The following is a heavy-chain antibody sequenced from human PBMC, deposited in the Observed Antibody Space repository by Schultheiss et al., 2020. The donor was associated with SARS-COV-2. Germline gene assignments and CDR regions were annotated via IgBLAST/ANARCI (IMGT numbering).Heavy chain of an antibody. J-gene: IGHJ6*02. CDR2: INHSGST. D-gene: IGHD3-9*01. CDR3: ARAWLYGRDV. CDR1: GGSFSGYY. Sequence: SQTLSLTCAVYGGSFSGYYWSWIRQPPGKGLEWIGEINHSGSTYYNPSLKSQLTISMDTSKNQFSLKLSSVTAADTAVYYCARAWLYGRDVWGQGTTVTVSS. V-gene: IGHV4-34*01.